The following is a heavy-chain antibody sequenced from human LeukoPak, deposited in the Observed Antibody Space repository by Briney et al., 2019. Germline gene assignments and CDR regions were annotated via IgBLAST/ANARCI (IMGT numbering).Heavy chain of an antibody. CDR3: AKDSLWFGGNYMDV. CDR1: GFTFSSYA. J-gene: IGHJ6*03. V-gene: IGHV3-23*01. D-gene: IGHD3-10*01. CDR2: ISGSGGST. Sequence: GGSLRLSCAASGFTFSSYAMSWVRQAPGKGLEWVSAISGSGGSTYYADSVKGRFTISRDNAKNSLYLQMNSLRAEDTAVYYCAKDSLWFGGNYMDVWGKGTTVTISS.